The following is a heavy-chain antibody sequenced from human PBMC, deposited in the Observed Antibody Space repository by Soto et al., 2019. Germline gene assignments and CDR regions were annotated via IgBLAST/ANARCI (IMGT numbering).Heavy chain of an antibody. CDR1: GGSISGDH. Sequence: QVQLQESGPGLVKPSETLSLTCTVSGGSISGDHWSWIRQPPGTGLEWIGYINHDGSTNYSPALRSRLIISVDTSKNQFSLKLNSVTAADTAVYYCATYTAGGGVRGSWGQGTLVTVSS. J-gene: IGHJ5*02. CDR2: INHDGST. CDR3: ATYTAGGGVRGS. D-gene: IGHD2-2*02. V-gene: IGHV4-59*12.